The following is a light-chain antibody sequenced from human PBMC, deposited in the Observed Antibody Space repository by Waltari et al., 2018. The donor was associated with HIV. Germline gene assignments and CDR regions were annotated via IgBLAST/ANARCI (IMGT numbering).Light chain of an antibody. CDR1: QSLLHSNGNNY. Sequence: IVLTQSPVSLLVTPGVSASISCRFSQSLLHSNGNNYLEWYVQKPGQSPQRLIYLGTSRASGVPDRLSGRGSGTDFTLRISKVAAEDVGVYYCMQSLRSPWTFGQGTKVEI. CDR2: LGT. V-gene: IGKV2-28*01. CDR3: MQSLRSPWT. J-gene: IGKJ1*01.